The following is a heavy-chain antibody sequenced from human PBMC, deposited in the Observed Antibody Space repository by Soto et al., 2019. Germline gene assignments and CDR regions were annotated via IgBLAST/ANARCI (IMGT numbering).Heavy chain of an antibody. J-gene: IGHJ3*02. CDR3: AREWLDARVANSDAFDM. CDR2: IYYTGNA. Sequence: QVQLRESGPRLVKPSETLSLTCTVSGASITNSYWNWIRQPPGKGLEWIGFIYYTGNAIHNPSLKSRATIFVDTSKNQFSLTLTSVTAADTAVYYCAREWLDARVANSDAFDMWGQGTLVTVSS. D-gene: IGHD6-19*01. CDR1: GASITNSY. V-gene: IGHV4-59*01.